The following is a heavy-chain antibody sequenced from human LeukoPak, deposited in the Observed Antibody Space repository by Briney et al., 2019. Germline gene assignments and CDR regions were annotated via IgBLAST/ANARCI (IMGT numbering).Heavy chain of an antibody. D-gene: IGHD6-13*01. CDR1: GFTFSSYS. J-gene: IGHJ4*02. CDR2: ISSSSSYI. CDR3: ARFIAAPYYFDY. Sequence: NTGGSLRLSCAASGFTFSSYSMNWVRQAPGKGLEWVSSISSSSSYIYYADSVKGRFTISRDNAKNSLYLQMNSLRAEDTAVYYCARFIAAPYYFDYWGRGTLVTVSS. V-gene: IGHV3-21*01.